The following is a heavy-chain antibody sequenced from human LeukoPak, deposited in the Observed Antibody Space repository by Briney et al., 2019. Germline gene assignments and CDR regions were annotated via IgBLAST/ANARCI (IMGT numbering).Heavy chain of an antibody. CDR3: ARAFDSSGYYPEYFQH. J-gene: IGHJ1*01. D-gene: IGHD3-22*01. CDR2: IYSGGNT. Sequence: PGGSLRLSCASSGFTVSSNYMSWVRQAPGKGLEWVLIIYSGGNTYYADSVKGRFTISRHDSKNTLYLQMNSVRPEDTAVYYCARAFDSSGYYPEYFQHWGQGTLVTVSS. CDR1: GFTVSSNY. V-gene: IGHV3-53*04.